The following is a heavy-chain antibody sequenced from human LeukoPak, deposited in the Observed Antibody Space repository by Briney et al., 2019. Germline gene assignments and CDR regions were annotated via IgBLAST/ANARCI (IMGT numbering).Heavy chain of an antibody. V-gene: IGHV5-51*01. D-gene: IGHD2-2*01. J-gene: IGHJ4*02. CDR2: IYPSDSDT. CDR1: GYRFTSYW. CDR3: ASRYCSSTNCFFGY. Sequence: GESLKISCKGSGYRFTSYWIGWVRQMPGKGLEWMGIIYPSDSDTRYSPSFQGQVTISADKSISTAYLQWCSLKASDTAMYYCASRYCSSTNCFFGYWGQGTLVTVSS.